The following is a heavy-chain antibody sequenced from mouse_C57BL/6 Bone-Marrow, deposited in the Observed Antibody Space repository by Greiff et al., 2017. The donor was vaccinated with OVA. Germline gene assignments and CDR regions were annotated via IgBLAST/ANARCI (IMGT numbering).Heavy chain of an antibody. D-gene: IGHD2-4*01. CDR2: IYPGSGST. J-gene: IGHJ3*01. CDR3: ARGPGLRLRAWFAY. V-gene: IGHV1-55*01. Sequence: QVQLKQPGAELVKPGASVTMSCKASGYTFTSYWITWVKQRPGQGLEWIGAIYPGSGSTNYNEKFKSKATLTVDTSSSTAYMQLSSLTSEESAVYDSARGPGLRLRAWFAYWGQGTLVTVSA. CDR1: GYTFTSYW.